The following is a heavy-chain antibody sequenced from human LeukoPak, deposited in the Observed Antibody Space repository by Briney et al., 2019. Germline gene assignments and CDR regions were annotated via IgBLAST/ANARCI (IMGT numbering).Heavy chain of an antibody. CDR3: RRSSAAYCSGGSCYEDVDWFDP. D-gene: IGHD2-15*01. V-gene: IGHV4-59*08. CDR2: IYYSGST. J-gene: IGHJ5*02. Sequence: SSETLSLTCTVCGGSISSYYWSWIRQPPGKGLEWIGYIYYSGSTNYNPSLKSRVTISVDTSKNQFSMKLSSVTAADTVLYYDRRSSAAYCSGGSCYEDVDWFDPWGQGTLVTVSS. CDR1: GGSISSYY.